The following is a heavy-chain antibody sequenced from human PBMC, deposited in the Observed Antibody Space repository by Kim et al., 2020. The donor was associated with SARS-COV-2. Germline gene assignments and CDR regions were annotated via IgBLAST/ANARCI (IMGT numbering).Heavy chain of an antibody. CDR1: GGSISSSSYY. Sequence: SETLSLTCTVSGGSISSSSYYWGWIRQPPGKGLEWIGSIYYSGSTYYNPSLKSRVTISVDTSKNQFSLKLSSVTAADTAVYYCARFDWYGSFTWGQGTLFTVSS. J-gene: IGHJ5*02. D-gene: IGHD3-9*01. CDR3: ARFDWYGSFT. CDR2: IYYSGST. V-gene: IGHV4-39*07.